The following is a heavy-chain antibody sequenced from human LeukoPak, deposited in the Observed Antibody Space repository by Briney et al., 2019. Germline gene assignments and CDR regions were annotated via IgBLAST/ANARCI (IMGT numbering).Heavy chain of an antibody. J-gene: IGHJ4*02. CDR3: ARDHVVRGVVWDY. CDR2: INQDGTEK. CDR1: GFTFSGHW. D-gene: IGHD3-10*01. Sequence: GGSLRLSCAASGFTFSGHWMSWVRQAPGKGLEWAANINQDGTEKYYVDSVKGRFTISRDNAKNSLYVQMTSPRAEDTAVYYCARDHVVRGVVWDYWGQGTLVTVSS. V-gene: IGHV3-7*05.